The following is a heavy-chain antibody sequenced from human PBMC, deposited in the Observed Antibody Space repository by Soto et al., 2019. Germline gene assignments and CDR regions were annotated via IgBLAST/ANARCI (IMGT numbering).Heavy chain of an antibody. CDR2: VYPSGNT. CDR1: GSSVNYFY. Sequence: SETLSLTCTVSGSSVNYFYWVWIRQSPGKGLEWIGSVYPSGNTYNKPSLRSRVTISTDTSKNEVSLQVASVTAADTALYYCVAYTASRNWFDPWGQGTLVTVSS. D-gene: IGHD2-2*02. CDR3: VAYTASRNWFDP. J-gene: IGHJ5*02. V-gene: IGHV4-38-2*02.